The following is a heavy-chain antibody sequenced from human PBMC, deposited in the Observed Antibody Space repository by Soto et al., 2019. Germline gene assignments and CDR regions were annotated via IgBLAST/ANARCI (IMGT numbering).Heavy chain of an antibody. CDR3: VSGRVAATTSGMGV. V-gene: IGHV3-20*04. D-gene: IGHD1-26*01. CDR2: INWNGGST. CDR1: GFTFDDYG. J-gene: IGHJ6*02. Sequence: PGGSLRLSCAASGFTFDDYGLSWVRQAPGKGLEWVSGINWNGGSTRYADSVKGRFTISRDNAKNSLYLQMNSLRAEDTALYYYVSGRVAATTSGMGVGGQGTTVSVSS.